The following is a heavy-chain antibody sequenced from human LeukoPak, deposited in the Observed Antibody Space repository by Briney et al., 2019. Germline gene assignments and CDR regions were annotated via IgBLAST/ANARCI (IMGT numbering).Heavy chain of an antibody. CDR3: GRGRFWGFDI. CDR2: INHSGNT. V-gene: IGHV4-34*01. CDR1: GGSFTYYY. Sequence: SETLSLTCAVHGGSFTYYYWIWIRQSPGKGLEWIGEINHSGNTNYNPSLKSRASMSVDTSKREFSLKLNSVTAADTAVYYCGRGRFWGFDIWGQGTMVTVSP. D-gene: IGHD3-16*01. J-gene: IGHJ3*02.